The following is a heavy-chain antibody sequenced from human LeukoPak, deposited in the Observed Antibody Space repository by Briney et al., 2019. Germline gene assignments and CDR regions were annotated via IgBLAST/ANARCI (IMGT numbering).Heavy chain of an antibody. D-gene: IGHD2-15*01. Sequence: PSETLSLTCAVYGGSFSGYYWSWIRQPPGKGLEWIGEINHSGSTNYNPSLKSRVTISVDTSKNQFSLKLSSVTAADTAVYYCARGDLAYCSGGSCLGDYYYYGMDVWGQGTTVTVSS. V-gene: IGHV4-34*01. CDR1: GGSFSGYY. CDR2: INHSGST. CDR3: ARGDLAYCSGGSCLGDYYYYGMDV. J-gene: IGHJ6*02.